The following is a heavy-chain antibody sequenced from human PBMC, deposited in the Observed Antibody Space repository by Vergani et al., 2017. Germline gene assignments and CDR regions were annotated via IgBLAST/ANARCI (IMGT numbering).Heavy chain of an antibody. Sequence: QVQLVQSGAEVKKPGASVKVSCKASGYTFTSYAMHWVRQAPGQRLEWMGWINAGNGNTKYSQKFQGRVTITRDTSASTAYMELSSLRSEDTAVYYCARDCEAEIVNLYYYGLDVWGQGTTVTVSS. CDR1: GYTFTSYA. CDR3: ARDCEAEIVNLYYYGLDV. D-gene: IGHD2/OR15-2a*01. CDR2: INAGNGNT. J-gene: IGHJ6*02. V-gene: IGHV1-3*01.